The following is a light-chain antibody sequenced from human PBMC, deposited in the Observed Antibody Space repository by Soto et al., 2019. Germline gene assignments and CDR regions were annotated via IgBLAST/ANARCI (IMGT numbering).Light chain of an antibody. CDR1: QSVHNY. Sequence: EIVLTQSPPTLSLSPGEGATLSCRASQSVHNYLAWYQQKPGQAPRLLMYDDSNRAAGTPARCRGSGSGTDFTLTSSSLEPEDVAVYYWQQRSNRPTFGQGTRLEIK. V-gene: IGKV3-11*01. J-gene: IGKJ5*01. CDR2: DDS. CDR3: QQRSNRPT.